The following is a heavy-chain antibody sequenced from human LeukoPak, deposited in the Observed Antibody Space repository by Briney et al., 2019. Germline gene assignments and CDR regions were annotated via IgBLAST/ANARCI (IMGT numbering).Heavy chain of an antibody. CDR2: ISAYNGNT. J-gene: IGHJ4*02. Sequence: ASVKVSCKASGYTFTNYGISWVRQAPGQGVEWMGWISAYNGNTKYTQKLQGRVTMTTDTSTSTAYMELRSRRSDDTAVYYCARSHIVVVPGARQFDYWGQGTLVTVSS. CDR1: GYTFTNYG. V-gene: IGHV1-18*04. D-gene: IGHD2-2*01. CDR3: ARSHIVVVPGARQFDY.